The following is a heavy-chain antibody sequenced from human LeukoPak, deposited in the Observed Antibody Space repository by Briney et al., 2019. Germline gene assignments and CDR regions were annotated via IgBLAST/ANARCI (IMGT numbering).Heavy chain of an antibody. CDR2: MKSKTDGGTT. Sequence: GGSLRLSCAASGFTFSNAWMNWVRQAPGKGLEWVGRMKSKTDGGTTDYAAPVKGRFTISRDDSKNTLYLQMNSLKTEDTAVYYCLYRIDYWGQGTLVTVSS. CDR1: GFTFSNAW. D-gene: IGHD4-11*01. CDR3: LYRIDY. V-gene: IGHV3-15*07. J-gene: IGHJ4*02.